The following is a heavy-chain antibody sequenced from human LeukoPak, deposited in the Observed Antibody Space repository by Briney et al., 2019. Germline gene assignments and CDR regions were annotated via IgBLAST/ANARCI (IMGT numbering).Heavy chain of an antibody. CDR3: ARDPRNYDSSGHFDY. Sequence: SETLSLTCTVSGGSISSYYWSWIRQPPGKGLEWIGYIYYSGSTNYNPSLKSRVTISVDTSKNQFSLKLSSVTAADTAVYYCARDPRNYDSSGHFDYWGQGTLVTVSS. V-gene: IGHV4-59*01. CDR2: IYYSGST. J-gene: IGHJ4*02. D-gene: IGHD3-22*01. CDR1: GGSISSYY.